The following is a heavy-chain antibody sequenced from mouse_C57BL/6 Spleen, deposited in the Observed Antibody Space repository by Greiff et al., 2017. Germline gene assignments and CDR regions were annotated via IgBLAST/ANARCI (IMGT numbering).Heavy chain of an antibody. CDR1: GYAFSSSW. Sequence: VKLMESGPELVKPGASVKLSCKASGYAFSSSWMNWVKQRPGQGLEWIGRIYPGDGDTNYNEKFKGKATLTADKSSSTAYMQLSSLTSEDSAGYFCGRENGYWGQGTTLTVSS. CDR2: IYPGDGDT. CDR3: GRENGY. J-gene: IGHJ2*01. V-gene: IGHV1-82*01.